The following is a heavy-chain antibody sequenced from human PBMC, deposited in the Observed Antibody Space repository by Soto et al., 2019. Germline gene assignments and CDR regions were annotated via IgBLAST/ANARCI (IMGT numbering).Heavy chain of an antibody. CDR1: GFSLSTDDVG. D-gene: IGHD6-6*01. J-gene: IGHJ4*02. CDR2: IYWDDDK. CDR3: ARSKYSISSFDY. V-gene: IGHV2-5*02. Sequence: SGPTLVNPTQTLTLTCTSSGFSLSTDDVGVGWIRQPPGKALDWLAVIYWDDDKRYSPSLKSRLTITKDTSKNQVLLTMTNMEPVDTATYFCARSKYSISSFDYWGQGALVTVSS.